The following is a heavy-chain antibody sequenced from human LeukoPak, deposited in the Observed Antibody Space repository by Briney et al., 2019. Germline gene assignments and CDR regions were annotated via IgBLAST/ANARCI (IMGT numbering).Heavy chain of an antibody. CDR2: IKQDGSER. J-gene: IGHJ4*02. D-gene: IGHD6-19*01. CDR3: ARGSSSGWYYYFDC. V-gene: IGHV3-7*01. Sequence: PGGSLRLSCAASGFTFSSDAMSWVRQAPGKGLEWVANIKQDGSERYYVDSVKGRFTISRDNAKNSLYLQMSSLRAEDTALYYCARGSSSGWYYYFDCWGQGTLVTVSS. CDR1: GFTFSSDA.